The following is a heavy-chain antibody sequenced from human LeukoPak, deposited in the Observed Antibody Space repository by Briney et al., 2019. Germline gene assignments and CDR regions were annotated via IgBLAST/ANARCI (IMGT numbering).Heavy chain of an antibody. CDR1: GGSFSGYY. Sequence: PSETLSFTCAVYGGSFSGYYWSWIRQPPGKGLECIGEINHSGSPNYNPSLKSRVTISVDTSKNQFSLTLSSVTAADTAVYYCARDRGSSGYYILYFDLWGRGTLVTV. J-gene: IGHJ2*01. D-gene: IGHD3-22*01. CDR2: INHSGSP. CDR3: ARDRGSSGYYILYFDL. V-gene: IGHV4-34*01.